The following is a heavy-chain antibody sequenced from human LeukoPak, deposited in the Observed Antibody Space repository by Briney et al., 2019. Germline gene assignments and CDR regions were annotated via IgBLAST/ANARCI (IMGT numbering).Heavy chain of an antibody. CDR2: INHSGST. CDR3: ARHYGDYDRFDP. Sequence: SETLSLTCAVYGGSFSGYYWSWIRQPPGKGLEWIGEINHSGSTNYNPSLKSRVTISVDTSKNQFSLKLSSVTAADTAVYYCARHYGDYDRFDPWGQGTLVTVSS. D-gene: IGHD4-17*01. V-gene: IGHV4-34*01. CDR1: GGSFSGYY. J-gene: IGHJ5*02.